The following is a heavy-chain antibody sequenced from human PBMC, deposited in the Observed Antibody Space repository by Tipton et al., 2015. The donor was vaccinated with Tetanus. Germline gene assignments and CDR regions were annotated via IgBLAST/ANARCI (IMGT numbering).Heavy chain of an antibody. CDR1: GYTFTSYG. Sequence: QLVQSGAEVKKPGASVKVSCKASGYTFTSYGISWGRQAPGQGLEWMGWISAYNGNTNYAQKLQGRVTMTTDTSTSTAYMELRSLRSADTAVYYCARDTAVAGAPLPSIDAFDIWGQATMVTVSS. J-gene: IGHJ3*02. CDR2: ISAYNGNT. D-gene: IGHD6-19*01. V-gene: IGHV1-18*01. CDR3: ARDTAVAGAPLPSIDAFDI.